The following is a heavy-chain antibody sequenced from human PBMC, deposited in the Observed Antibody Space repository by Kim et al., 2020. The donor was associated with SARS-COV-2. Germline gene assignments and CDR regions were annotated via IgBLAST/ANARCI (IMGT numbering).Heavy chain of an antibody. CDR3: ARVGFAELPHQPSFDY. D-gene: IGHD3-10*01. J-gene: IGHJ4*02. V-gene: IGHV3-30*04. CDR1: GFTLISYP. CDR2: ISYDGSNK. Sequence: GGSLRLSCAASGFTLISYPMHWVRQAPGKGLKWVAIISYDGSNKYYADSVKGRFTISRDNSKNTLYLQMNSLRAEDTAVYYCARVGFAELPHQPSFDYWGQGTLVTVSS.